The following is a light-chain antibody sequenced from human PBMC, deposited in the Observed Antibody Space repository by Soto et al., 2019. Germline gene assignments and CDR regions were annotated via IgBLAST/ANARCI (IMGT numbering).Light chain of an antibody. CDR2: HAS. CDR1: QALKNE. V-gene: IGKV1-17*01. J-gene: IGKJ4*01. CDR3: LQHSPYPIT. Sequence: DIQMTQSPSSLSGSVGDRVTLTCRASQALKNELGWFQQTPGKAPQRLIYHASTLHSGVPSRFSGSGSGTEFTLTISSLQPEDSGTYFCLQHSPYPITFGGGTKVEIK.